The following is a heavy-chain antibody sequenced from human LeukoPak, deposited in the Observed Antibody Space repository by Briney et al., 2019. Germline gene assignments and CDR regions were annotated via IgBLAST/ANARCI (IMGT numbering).Heavy chain of an antibody. CDR3: ATEDNSGGSTIDY. V-gene: IGHV4-59*12. D-gene: IGHD2-15*01. J-gene: IGHJ4*02. CDR1: GGSISSYY. Sequence: SETLSLTCTVSGGSISSYYWSWIRQPPGKGLEWIGYIYHSGTTFYNPSLKSRVTISVDRAKNQFSLNLRFVTAADTAVYYCATEDNSGGSTIDYWGQGTLVTVSS. CDR2: IYHSGTT.